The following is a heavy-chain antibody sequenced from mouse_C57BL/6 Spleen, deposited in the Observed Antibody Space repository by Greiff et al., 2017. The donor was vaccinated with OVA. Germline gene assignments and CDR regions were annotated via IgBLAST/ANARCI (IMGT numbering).Heavy chain of an antibody. D-gene: IGHD2-2*01. CDR1: GYTFTSYW. Sequence: QVQLQQPGAELVMPGASVKLSCKASGYTFTSYWMHWVKQRPGQGLEWIGEIDPSDSYTNYNQKFKGKSTLTVDKSSSTAYMQLSSLTSEDSAVYDCARPMVTGEYYFDDWGKGTTLTVSA. CDR2: IDPSDSYT. J-gene: IGHJ2*01. V-gene: IGHV1-69*01. CDR3: ARPMVTGEYYFDD.